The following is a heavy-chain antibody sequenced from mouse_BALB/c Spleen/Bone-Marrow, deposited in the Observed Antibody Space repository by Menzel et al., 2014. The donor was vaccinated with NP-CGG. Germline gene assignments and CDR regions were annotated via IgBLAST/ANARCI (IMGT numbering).Heavy chain of an antibody. D-gene: IGHD1-1*01. J-gene: IGHJ3*01. CDR1: EYEFPSHD. V-gene: IGHV5-2*03. Sequence: EVKLVESGGGLVQPGESLKLSCESNEYEFPSHDMFWVRKTPEKRLELVAAINSDGGSTYYPDTMERRFIISRDNSKKTLYLQMSSLRSEDTAFYYCARHGDYYGSSLFAYWGQGTLVTVSA. CDR2: INSDGGST. CDR3: ARHGDYYGSSLFAY.